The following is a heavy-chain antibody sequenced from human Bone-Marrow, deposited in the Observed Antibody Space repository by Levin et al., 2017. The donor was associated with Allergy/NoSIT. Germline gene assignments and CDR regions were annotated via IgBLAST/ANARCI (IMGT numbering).Heavy chain of an antibody. CDR2: TRNKHNNYTT. J-gene: IGHJ4*02. V-gene: IGHV3-72*01. CDR3: ARGRQLGN. Sequence: TGGSLRLSCAVSGFIFSDHYMDWVRQAPGRGLEWVGRTRNKHNNYTTEYAASVKGRFIILRDESKNSLYLQMNSLKAEDTAVYFCARGRQLGNWGQGTLVTVSS. D-gene: IGHD6-6*01. CDR1: GFIFSDHY.